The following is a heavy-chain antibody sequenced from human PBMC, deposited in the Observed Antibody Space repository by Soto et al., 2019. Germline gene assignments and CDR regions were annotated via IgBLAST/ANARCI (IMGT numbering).Heavy chain of an antibody. J-gene: IGHJ4*02. CDR3: ARFGYSTNIGIDY. Sequence: SETLCLTCTVSGGSISSGGYYWSWIRQHPGKGLEWIGYIYYSGSTYYNPSLKSRVNISVDTSKNQFSLKLNSVTAADTAVYYCARFGYSTNIGIDYWGQGTLVTVSS. V-gene: IGHV4-31*03. CDR1: GGSISSGGYY. CDR2: IYYSGST. D-gene: IGHD3-22*01.